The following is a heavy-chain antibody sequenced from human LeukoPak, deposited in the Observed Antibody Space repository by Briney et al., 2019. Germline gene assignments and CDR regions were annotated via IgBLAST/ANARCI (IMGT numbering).Heavy chain of an antibody. CDR1: GFHVNRTY. V-gene: IGHV3-66*01. D-gene: IGHD6-19*01. J-gene: IGHJ4*02. CDR2: IYSGGAP. CDR3: AKDGGYIRGWYPYYFDY. Sequence: GGSLRLSCAASGFHVNRTYMRWAPQATGGGVEWGSVIYSGGAPSYSDSVKGRFTISRDNSKNTLSLHMNSLRPEDTAVYYCAKDGGYIRGWYPYYFDYWGQGTLVTVSS.